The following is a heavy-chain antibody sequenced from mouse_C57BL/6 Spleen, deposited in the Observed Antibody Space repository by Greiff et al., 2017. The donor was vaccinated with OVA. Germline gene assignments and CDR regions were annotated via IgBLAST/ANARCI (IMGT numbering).Heavy chain of an antibody. CDR2: IRSKSSNYAT. CDR1: GFTFTTYA. CDR3: VRARNYEDAMDY. Sequence: EVMLVESGGGLVQPKGSLKLSCAASGFTFTTYAMHWVRQAPGQGLEWVGRIRSKSSNYATYYADSVKDRFTISRDDSQSMLYLQMNNLKTEDTAMYYCVRARNYEDAMDYWGQGTSVTVSS. J-gene: IGHJ4*01. V-gene: IGHV10-3*01. D-gene: IGHD2-1*01.